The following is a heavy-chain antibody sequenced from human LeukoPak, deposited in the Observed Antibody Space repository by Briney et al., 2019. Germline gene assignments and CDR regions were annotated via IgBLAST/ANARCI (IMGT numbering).Heavy chain of an antibody. Sequence: GGSLRLPCAASGFTFSSYSMNWVRQAPGKGLEWASAISGSGGSTYYADSVKGRFTISRDNSKNTLYLQMNSLRAEDTAVYYCAKDQSDSSGYYYLGYFDYWGQGTLVTVSS. CDR3: AKDQSDSSGYYYLGYFDY. V-gene: IGHV3-23*01. J-gene: IGHJ4*02. CDR2: ISGSGGST. CDR1: GFTFSSYS. D-gene: IGHD3-22*01.